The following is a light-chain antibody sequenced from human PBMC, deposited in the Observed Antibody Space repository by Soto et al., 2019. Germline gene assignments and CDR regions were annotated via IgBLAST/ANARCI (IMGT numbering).Light chain of an antibody. CDR2: AAS. V-gene: IGKV3-15*01. CDR1: QSVRSS. Sequence: EIVMTQSPATLSVSPGERATLSCRASQSVRSSLAWYQQKPGQAPRLLIYAASTRATGVPARFSGSGSGTEFTLTISSLQSEDFAVYYCQQYNDWPPLLTFGGGTKVEIK. CDR3: QQYNDWPPLLT. J-gene: IGKJ4*01.